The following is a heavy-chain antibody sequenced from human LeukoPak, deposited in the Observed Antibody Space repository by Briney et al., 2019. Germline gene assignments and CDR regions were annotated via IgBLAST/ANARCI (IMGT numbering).Heavy chain of an antibody. Sequence: ASVKVSCKSSGYTFTGYYMHWVRQAPGQGLEWMGWINPNNGGTNYAQKFQGRVTMTRDTSISTAYMELSRLRSDDTAVYYCARAGITMVQGVIKGLGYWGQGTLVTVSS. CDR3: ARAGITMVQGVIKGLGY. J-gene: IGHJ4*02. CDR1: GYTFTGYY. D-gene: IGHD3-10*01. CDR2: INPNNGGT. V-gene: IGHV1-2*02.